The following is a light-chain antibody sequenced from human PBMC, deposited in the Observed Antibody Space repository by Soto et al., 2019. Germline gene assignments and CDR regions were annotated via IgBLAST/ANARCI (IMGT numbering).Light chain of an antibody. CDR2: DAS. CDR1: QTVSSY. Sequence: EIVLTQSPATLSLCPGERANLSCRASQTVSSYLAWYQQKPGQAPRLLIYDASNRATGIPARFSGSGSGTDFTLTISSLEPEDFAVYYCQQRSNWPTFGGGTKVEIK. J-gene: IGKJ4*01. V-gene: IGKV3-11*01. CDR3: QQRSNWPT.